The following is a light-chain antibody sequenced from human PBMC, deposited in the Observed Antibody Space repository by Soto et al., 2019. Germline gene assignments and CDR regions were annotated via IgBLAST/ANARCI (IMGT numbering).Light chain of an antibody. V-gene: IGKV3-11*01. CDR2: DVF. J-gene: IGKJ1*01. Sequence: EIVLTQSPATLSLSPGERATLSCRASQSVGGYLGWYQQRPGQAPRLLIYDVFNRATGIPARFSGSGSGTDFTLTISSLEPEVFAVYYCQHRSNWLWTFGPGTKVEVK. CDR3: QHRSNWLWT. CDR1: QSVGGY.